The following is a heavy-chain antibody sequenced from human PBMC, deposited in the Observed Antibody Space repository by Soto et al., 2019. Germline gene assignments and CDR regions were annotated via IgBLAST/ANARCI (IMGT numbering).Heavy chain of an antibody. J-gene: IGHJ4*02. CDR3: ARDRYPNDYGDYDSSWDASDY. D-gene: IGHD4-17*01. Sequence: ESGGGLVQPGGSLRLSCAASGFTFSSYSMNWVRQAPGKGLEWVSYISSSSSTIYYADSVKGRFTISRDNAKNSLYLQMNSLRDEDTAVYYCARDRYPNDYGDYDSSWDASDYWGQGTLVTVSS. CDR1: GFTFSSYS. CDR2: ISSSSSTI. V-gene: IGHV3-48*02.